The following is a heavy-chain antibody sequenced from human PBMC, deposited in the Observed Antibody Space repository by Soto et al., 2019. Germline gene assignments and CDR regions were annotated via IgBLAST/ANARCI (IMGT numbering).Heavy chain of an antibody. CDR3: ARRRGGAYGHEFDY. CDR1: GDSITSSGYY. Sequence: QLQLQESGPGLVKPSETLSLTCSVSGDSITSSGYYWGWIRQAPGKGLEWIGSMSYGGSTYYNPSLKIRVTIYVDTSKNQISLQLTSVTAADTADYYCARRRGGAYGHEFDYWGQGTLVTVSS. D-gene: IGHD2-15*01. CDR2: MSYGGST. J-gene: IGHJ4*02. V-gene: IGHV4-39*01.